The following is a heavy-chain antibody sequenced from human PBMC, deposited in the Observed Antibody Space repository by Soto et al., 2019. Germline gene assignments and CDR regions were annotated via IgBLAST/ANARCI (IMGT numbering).Heavy chain of an antibody. CDR2: INQDGSDK. J-gene: IGHJ5*02. Sequence: EVQLVESGEDLVQPGGSLRLSCAASGFSFSTYWMSWVRQAPGKGLEWVAHINQDGSDKYYVDSVKGRFTISRDNTKNSLFLQMNSLRAEDTAVYYCLRDGGLTWGQGTLVTVSS. CDR3: LRDGGLT. CDR1: GFSFSTYW. D-gene: IGHD3-16*01. V-gene: IGHV3-7*04.